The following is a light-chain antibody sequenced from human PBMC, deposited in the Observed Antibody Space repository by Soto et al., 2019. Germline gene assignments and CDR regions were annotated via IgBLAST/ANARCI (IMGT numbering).Light chain of an antibody. CDR1: QSVSRSY. CDR3: QQYGSSPKTFT. V-gene: IGKV3-20*01. CDR2: VAS. J-gene: IGKJ3*01. Sequence: EIVLTQSPGTLSLSPGERATLSCRASQSVSRSYLAWYQQKPGQAPRLLIYVASSRATGIPDRFSGSGSGTDFTLTISRLEPEDFAVYYCQQYGSSPKTFTFGPGTKVDIK.